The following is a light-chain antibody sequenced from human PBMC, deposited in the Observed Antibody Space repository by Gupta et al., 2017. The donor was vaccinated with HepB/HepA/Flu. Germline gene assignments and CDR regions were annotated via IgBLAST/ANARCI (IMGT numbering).Light chain of an antibody. J-gene: IGLJ2*01. CDR2: QDY. V-gene: IGLV3-1*01. CDR1: KLGDKY. Sequence: SYDLTQPPSMSVSPGQTASIPCSGDKLGDKYTSWYQQRPGQSPVLVIYQDYERPSGIPERFSGSNSGNTATLTIGGTQAMDEADYYCQAWDSTAVVYGGGTKLTVL. CDR3: QAWDSTAVV.